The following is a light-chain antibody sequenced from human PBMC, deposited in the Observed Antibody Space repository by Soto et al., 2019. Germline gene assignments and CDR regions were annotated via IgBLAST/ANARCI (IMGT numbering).Light chain of an antibody. CDR2: GAS. J-gene: IGKJ1*01. CDR1: QSVATN. CDR3: QQYNNWPWT. V-gene: IGKV3-15*01. Sequence: EIVMTQSPATLSVSPGGRSTLPCRASQSVATNLAWYQQKPGQPPRLLIYGASTRATGIPARFSGSGSGTEFTLTISSLQSVDFAVYSCQQYNNWPWTFGQGTKVDIK.